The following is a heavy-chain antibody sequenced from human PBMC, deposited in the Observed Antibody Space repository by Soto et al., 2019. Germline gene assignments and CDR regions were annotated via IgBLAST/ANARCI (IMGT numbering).Heavy chain of an antibody. D-gene: IGHD6-6*01. CDR3: ARYSSSFPYYYGMDV. CDR1: GYSFTSYW. V-gene: IGHV5-51*01. J-gene: IGHJ6*02. Sequence: PGESLKISCKGSGYSFTSYWIGWVRQMPGKGLEWMGIIYPGDSDTRYSPSFQGQVTVSADKSISTAYLQWSSLKASDTAMYYCARYSSSFPYYYGMDVWGQGTTVTVSS. CDR2: IYPGDSDT.